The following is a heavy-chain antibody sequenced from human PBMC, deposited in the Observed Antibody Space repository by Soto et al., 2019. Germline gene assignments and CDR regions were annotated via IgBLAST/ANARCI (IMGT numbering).Heavy chain of an antibody. CDR3: ASGWSGYYTGDYYYGMDV. J-gene: IGHJ6*02. D-gene: IGHD3-3*01. CDR2: ISAYNGNT. Sequence: ASVKVSCKASGYTFTSYGISWVRQAPGQGLEWMGWISAYNGNTNYAQKLQGRVTMTTDTSTSTAYMELRSLRSDDTAVYYCASGWSGYYTGDYYYGMDVWGQGTTVTVSS. CDR1: GYTFTSYG. V-gene: IGHV1-18*04.